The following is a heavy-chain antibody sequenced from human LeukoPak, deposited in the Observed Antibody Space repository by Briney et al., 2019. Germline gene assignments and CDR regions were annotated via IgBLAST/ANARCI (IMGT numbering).Heavy chain of an antibody. CDR1: GFTVSSNY. Sequence: GGSLRLSCAASGFTVSSNYMSWVRQAPGKGLEWVANIHQDGSEKYYVDSVKGRFTISRDNAKNSLFLQMNSLRAEDTAVYYCARDSYRALEYWGQGTLVTVSS. CDR3: ARDSYRALEY. V-gene: IGHV3-7*01. CDR2: IHQDGSEK. D-gene: IGHD1-14*01. J-gene: IGHJ4*02.